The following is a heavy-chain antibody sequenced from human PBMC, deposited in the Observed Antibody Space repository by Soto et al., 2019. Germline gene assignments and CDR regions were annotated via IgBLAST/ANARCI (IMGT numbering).Heavy chain of an antibody. CDR2: TKHKAASYTT. D-gene: IGHD4-4*01. V-gene: IGHV3-72*01. CDR1: GFTLSYHF. J-gene: IGHJ4*02. Sequence: GGSLRLCCAASGFTLSYHFMEWVRQAPGKGLEWVGRTKHKAASYTTDYAASVNGRFTISRDDSKNSLYLQMNSLKTEDTAMYYCVTLQFSRWFYWGLGTLVTVSS. CDR3: VTLQFSRWFY.